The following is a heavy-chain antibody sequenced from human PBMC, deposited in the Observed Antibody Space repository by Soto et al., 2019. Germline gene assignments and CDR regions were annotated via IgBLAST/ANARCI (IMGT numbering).Heavy chain of an antibody. D-gene: IGHD3-3*01. CDR3: ARTTVARSGYLFDS. J-gene: IGHJ4*02. Sequence: SGPTLVNPTQTLTLTCTFSGSSLRSTGMCXSWIRQPPGKALEWLALIDGDDDKYYSTSLETRLTISKDTSKNQVVLTMTNMDPVDTATYYCARTTVARSGYLFDSWGQGTLVTVSS. V-gene: IGHV2-70*01. CDR1: GSSLRSTGMC. CDR2: IDGDDDK.